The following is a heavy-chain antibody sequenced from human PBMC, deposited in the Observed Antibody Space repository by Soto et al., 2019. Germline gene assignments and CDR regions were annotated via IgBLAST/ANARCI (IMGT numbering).Heavy chain of an antibody. J-gene: IGHJ4*02. Sequence: GGSLRLSCVVSGFSXSSVWMTWVRQAPGKGLECVANIKYDGSEEYYVDSVKGRFTISRDNAKNSLYLQMNSLRDEDSAVYYCVTDLNWQGHWGQGTLVTVSS. CDR3: VTDLNWQGH. V-gene: IGHV3-7*01. CDR2: IKYDGSEE. CDR1: GFSXSSVW.